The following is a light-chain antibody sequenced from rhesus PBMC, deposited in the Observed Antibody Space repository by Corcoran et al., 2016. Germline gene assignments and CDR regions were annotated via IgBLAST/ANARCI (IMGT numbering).Light chain of an antibody. V-gene: IGKV2S15*01. Sequence: DIVMTQTPLSLPVTPGEPASISCRSSQSLLHSGGKTYLYWYLQKPGQSPQLLIYAVSTRASGVPDRFSGIWSGTDFTLKISRVEAEDFVVYYCMQGIQLPLTFGGWTKVEIK. J-gene: IGKJ4*01. CDR2: AVS. CDR1: QSLLHSGGKTY. CDR3: MQGIQLPLT.